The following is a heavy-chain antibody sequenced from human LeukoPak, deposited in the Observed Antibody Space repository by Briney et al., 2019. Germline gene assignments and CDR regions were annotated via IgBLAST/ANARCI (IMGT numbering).Heavy chain of an antibody. CDR1: GFTFSNAW. V-gene: IGHV3-15*01. J-gene: IGHJ6*03. D-gene: IGHD3-3*01. CDR3: TTDAASSAIFGVVIIETDGYYYMDV. Sequence: GGSLRLSCAASGFTFSNAWMSWVRQAPGKGLEWVGRIKSKTEGGTTDYAAPVKGRFTISRDDSENTLYLQMNSLKTEDTAVYYCTTDAASSAIFGVVIIETDGYYYMDVWGKGTTVTVSS. CDR2: IKSKTEGGTT.